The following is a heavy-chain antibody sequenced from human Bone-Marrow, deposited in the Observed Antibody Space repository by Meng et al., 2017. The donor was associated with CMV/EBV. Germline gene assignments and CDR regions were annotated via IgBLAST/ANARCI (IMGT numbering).Heavy chain of an antibody. V-gene: IGHV4-31*03. J-gene: IGHJ4*02. CDR1: GGSISSGDYY. CDR3: ASGSTSNLDY. CDR2: IYYSGST. D-gene: IGHD2-2*01. Sequence: LTCTVSGGSISSGDYYWSWIRQHPGKGLEWIGYIYYSGSTYYNPSLKSRVTISVDTSKNQFSLKLSSVTAADTAVYYCASGSTSNLDYWGQGTLVTVSS.